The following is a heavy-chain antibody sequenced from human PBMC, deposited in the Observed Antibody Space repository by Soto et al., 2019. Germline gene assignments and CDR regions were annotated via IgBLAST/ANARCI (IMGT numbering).Heavy chain of an antibody. CDR3: ARGITGTTSFDY. J-gene: IGHJ4*02. V-gene: IGHV1-3*01. CDR1: GYTFTSYA. CDR2: INAGNGNT. D-gene: IGHD1-7*01. Sequence: EASVKVSCKASGYTFTSYAMHWVRQAPGQRLEWMGWINAGNGNTKYSQKFQGRVTITRDTSASTAYMELSSLRSEDTAVYYCARGITGTTSFDYWGQGTLVTVSS.